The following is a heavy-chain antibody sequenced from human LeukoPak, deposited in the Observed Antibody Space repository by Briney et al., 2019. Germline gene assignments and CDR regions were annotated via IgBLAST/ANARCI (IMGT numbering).Heavy chain of an antibody. CDR1: GFTFSSYA. CDR3: AKDKAGTLFVY. CDR2: ISGSGGST. V-gene: IGHV3-23*01. Sequence: GGSLRLSCAASGFTFSSYAMSWVRQAPGKGLEWVSVISGSGGSTYYADSVKGRFTISRDNSKNTLYLQMNSLRAEDTAVYYCAKDKAGTLFVYWGQGTLVTVSS. J-gene: IGHJ4*02.